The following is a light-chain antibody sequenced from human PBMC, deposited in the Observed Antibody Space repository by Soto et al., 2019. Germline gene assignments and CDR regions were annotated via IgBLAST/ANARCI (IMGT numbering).Light chain of an antibody. J-gene: IGKJ3*01. Sequence: DIQMTQSPSSLSASVGDRVTITCRASQSISSYLNWYQQKPGKAPKLLIYSASTLQSGVPSRFSGSGSGADYTLTISSLQPEDFATYYCLQTYRFPGFTFGPGTKVDIK. CDR3: LQTYRFPGFT. CDR1: QSISSY. CDR2: SAS. V-gene: IGKV1-39*01.